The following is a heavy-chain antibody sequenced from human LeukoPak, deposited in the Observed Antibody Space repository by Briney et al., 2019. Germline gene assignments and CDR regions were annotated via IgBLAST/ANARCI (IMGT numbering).Heavy chain of an antibody. D-gene: IGHD6-13*01. J-gene: IGHJ4*02. CDR2: VSDDGSNK. CDR1: GFTFSSYA. V-gene: IGHV3-30-3*01. Sequence: PGRSLRLSCAASGFTFSSYALHWVRQAPGKGLEWVAVVSDDGSNKYYAASVKGRFTISRDNSETTLYLQMNSLRAEDTAVYYCAKAMPGIAAAAPDYWGQGTLATVSS. CDR3: AKAMPGIAAAAPDY.